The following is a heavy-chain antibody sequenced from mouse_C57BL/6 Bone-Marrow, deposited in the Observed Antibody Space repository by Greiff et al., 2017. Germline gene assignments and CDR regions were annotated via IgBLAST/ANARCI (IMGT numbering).Heavy chain of an antibody. Sequence: QVQLQHPGAELVKPGASVKVSCKASGYTFTSYWMHWVKQRPGQGLEWIGRINPSDSVNNYNQKFKGKATLTVDKSSSTAYMQLSSLKSEDSAVYYCARGSDYSRNYAMGCWGQGASVTVAS. CDR3: ARGSDYSRNYAMGC. V-gene: IGHV1-74*01. CDR1: GYTFTSYW. CDR2: INPSDSVN. D-gene: IGHD2-13*01. J-gene: IGHJ4*01.